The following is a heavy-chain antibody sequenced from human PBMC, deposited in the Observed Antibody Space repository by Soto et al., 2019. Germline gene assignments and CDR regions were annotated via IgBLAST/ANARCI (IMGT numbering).Heavy chain of an antibody. Sequence: QVQLQESGPGLVKPSETLSLTCTVSGGSVSSGSYYWGWIRQPPGKGLEWIGYIYYSGSTNYNPSLKSRVTISVDTSKNQFSLKLSSVTAADTAVYYCARDHVWGSYRYLPYFDYWGQRTLVTVSS. V-gene: IGHV4-61*01. D-gene: IGHD3-16*02. CDR3: ARDHVWGSYRYLPYFDY. J-gene: IGHJ4*02. CDR1: GGSVSSGSYY. CDR2: IYYSGST.